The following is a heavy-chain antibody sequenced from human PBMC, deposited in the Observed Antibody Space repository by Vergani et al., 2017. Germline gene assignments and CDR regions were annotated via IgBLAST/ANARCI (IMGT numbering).Heavy chain of an antibody. D-gene: IGHD6-19*01. CDR3: ARSQWLVWECYFDY. V-gene: IGHV3-66*02. CDR1: GGSISSGGYY. J-gene: IGHJ4*02. Sequence: VQLQESGPGLVKPSQTLSLTCTVSGGSISSGGYYWSWIRQHPGKGLEWVSVIYTGGSTYYADSVKGRFTISRDNSKNTLYLQMNSLRAEDTAVYYCARSQWLVWECYFDYWGQGTLVTVSS. CDR2: IYTGGST.